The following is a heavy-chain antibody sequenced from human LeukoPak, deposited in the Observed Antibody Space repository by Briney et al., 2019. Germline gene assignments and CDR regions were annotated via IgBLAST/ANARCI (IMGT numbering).Heavy chain of an antibody. J-gene: IGHJ6*02. CDR2: ISFDGSNK. CDR3: AKGSKDYYDDSAYYSHGVDV. V-gene: IGHV3-30*18. CDR1: GFTFSSYG. Sequence: GGSLRLSCAASGFTFSSYGMHWVRQAPGKGLEWVAVISFDGSNKYYAVSVKGRFTISRDNAKNTLYLQMNSLGAEDTAVYYCAKGSKDYYDDSAYYSHGVDVWGHGTTVTVSS. D-gene: IGHD3-22*01.